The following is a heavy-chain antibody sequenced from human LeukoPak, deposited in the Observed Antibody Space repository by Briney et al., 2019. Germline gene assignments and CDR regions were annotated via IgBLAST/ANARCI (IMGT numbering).Heavy chain of an antibody. V-gene: IGHV3-23*01. CDR1: GFTFSNYA. D-gene: IGHD6-19*01. CDR3: ARGSIGGGWYKDY. J-gene: IGHJ4*02. Sequence: QPGGSLRLSCAASGFTFSNYAMTWVRQAPGRGLEWVSAISAGASSTNYADSVEGRFTISRDNSKNTLYMQMNSLRAEDTALYYCARGSIGGGWYKDYWGQGTLVTVSS. CDR2: ISAGASST.